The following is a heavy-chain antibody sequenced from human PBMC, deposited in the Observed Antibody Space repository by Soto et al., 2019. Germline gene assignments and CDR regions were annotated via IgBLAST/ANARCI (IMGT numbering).Heavy chain of an antibody. V-gene: IGHV3-9*01. CDR1: GFTFSSYA. D-gene: IGHD2-8*01. CDR3: AKDCTNGLGLDAFDI. CDR2: ISWNSGSI. J-gene: IGHJ3*02. Sequence: PGGSLSLSCAASGFTFSSYAMSWVRQAPGKGLEWVSGISWNSGSIGYADSVKGRFTISRDNAKNSLYLQMNSLRAEDTALYYCAKDCTNGLGLDAFDIWGQGTMVTVSS.